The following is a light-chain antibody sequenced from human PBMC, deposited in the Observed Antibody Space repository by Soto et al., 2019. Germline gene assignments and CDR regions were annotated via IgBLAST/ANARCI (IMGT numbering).Light chain of an antibody. V-gene: IGLV1-47*01. CDR2: ANN. Sequence: QSVLTQPPSASGTPGQRVTISCSGSSSNIGSNYVYWYQQLPGTAPKLLIYANNQRPSGVPDRFSGSKSGTSASLAISGLRSGDEADYYCAVWDDSLSAVFGGGTKVTVL. CDR3: AVWDDSLSAV. J-gene: IGLJ2*01. CDR1: SSNIGSNY.